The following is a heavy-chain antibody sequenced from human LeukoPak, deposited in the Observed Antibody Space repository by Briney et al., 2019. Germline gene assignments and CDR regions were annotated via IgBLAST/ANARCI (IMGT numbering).Heavy chain of an antibody. D-gene: IGHD6-13*01. CDR1: GFTFSSYW. J-gene: IGHJ4*02. V-gene: IGHV3-74*01. CDR3: ARAHGYSSSWRIDY. CDR2: VNSDGSST. Sequence: GGSLRLSCAASGFTFSSYWMHWIRQAPGKGLVWVSRVNSDGSSTSYADSVKGRFTISRDNAKNTLYLQMNSLRAEDTAVYYCARAHGYSSSWRIDYWGQGTLVTVSS.